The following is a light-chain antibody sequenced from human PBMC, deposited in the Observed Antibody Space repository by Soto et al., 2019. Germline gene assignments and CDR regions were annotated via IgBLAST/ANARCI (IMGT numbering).Light chain of an antibody. CDR2: RND. V-gene: IGLV1-44*01. Sequence: QTVVTQPPSASAPPGQSVTISCSGRSSNIGSNTVNWCQQVPGEAPKLLIYRNDQRSPGVPDRFSGSKSGTSASLAIDVLQSEDEADYYCVVWDDSLNAVVFGGGTKVTVL. CDR3: VVWDDSLNAVV. J-gene: IGLJ3*02. CDR1: SSNIGSNT.